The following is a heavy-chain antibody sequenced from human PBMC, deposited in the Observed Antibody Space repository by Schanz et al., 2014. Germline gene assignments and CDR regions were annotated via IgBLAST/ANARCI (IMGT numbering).Heavy chain of an antibody. V-gene: IGHV3-7*01. J-gene: IGHJ4*02. CDR1: GSTFSNYW. CDR2: INQDASEK. Sequence: EVQLVESGGGLVQPGGSLRLSCAVSGSTFSNYWMTWVRQAPGKGLEWVANINQDASEKYYVDSVKGRFTVSRDNAKTPLFLQMHSLSAEDTAVYYCARDYDHCGADPYGAQGTLVTVSS. D-gene: IGHD2-21*01. CDR3: ARDYDHCGADPY.